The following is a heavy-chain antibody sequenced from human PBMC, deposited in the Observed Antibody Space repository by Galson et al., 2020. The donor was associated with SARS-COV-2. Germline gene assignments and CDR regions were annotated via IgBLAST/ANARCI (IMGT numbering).Heavy chain of an antibody. CDR3: ARVPYYYGSGSYWSNWFDP. V-gene: IGHV4-30-4*01. CDR2: IYYSGST. J-gene: IGHJ5*02. CDR1: GGSISSGDYY. D-gene: IGHD3-10*01. Sequence: SETLSLTCTVSGGSISSGDYYWSWIRQPPGQGLEWIGYIYYSGSTYYNPSLKSRVTISVDTSKNQFSLKLSSVTAADTAVYYCARVPYYYGSGSYWSNWFDPWGQGTLVTVSS.